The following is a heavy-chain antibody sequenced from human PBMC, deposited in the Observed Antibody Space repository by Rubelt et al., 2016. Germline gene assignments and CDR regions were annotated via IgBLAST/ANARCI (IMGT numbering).Heavy chain of an antibody. V-gene: IGHV4-39*01. CDR3: ARQSTGHSNWFDP. Sequence: QLQLQESGPGLVKPSETLSLTCTVSGGSISSGSYYWAWIRQPPGKGLEWIGNVYYSGNTYYSPSLKSRVTISVDTSKNQFSLKLGSGTAADTAVYYCARQSTGHSNWFDPWGQGTLVTVSS. CDR2: VYYSGNT. J-gene: IGHJ5*02. D-gene: IGHD2-8*02. CDR1: GGSISSGSYY.